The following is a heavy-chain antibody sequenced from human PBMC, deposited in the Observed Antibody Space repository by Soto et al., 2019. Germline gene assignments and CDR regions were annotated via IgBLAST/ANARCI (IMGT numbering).Heavy chain of an antibody. V-gene: IGHV5-10-1*01. Sequence: GESLKISCKGSGYSFTSYWISWVRQMPGKGLEWMGRIDLSDSYTNYSPSFQGHVTISADKSISTAYLQWSSLKASDTAMYYCARQKDGLYYDFWSGYPNWFDPWGQGTLVTVSS. D-gene: IGHD3-3*01. J-gene: IGHJ5*02. CDR3: ARQKDGLYYDFWSGYPNWFDP. CDR1: GYSFTSYW. CDR2: IDLSDSYT.